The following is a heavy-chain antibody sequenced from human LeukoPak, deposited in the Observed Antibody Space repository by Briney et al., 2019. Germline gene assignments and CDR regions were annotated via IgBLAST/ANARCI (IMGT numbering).Heavy chain of an antibody. V-gene: IGHV4-59*01. J-gene: IGHJ4*02. CDR2: IDYSGST. Sequence: LETLSLTCTVSGGSISSFFWSWIRQPPGKGLEWLGCIDYSGSTQYNPPLKSRVTISVDTSKQQFSLKLSSVTAADTAVYYCARDLELERNRWNYFESWGQGTLVTVSS. CDR3: ARDLELERNRWNYFES. CDR1: GGSISSFF. D-gene: IGHD1-1*01.